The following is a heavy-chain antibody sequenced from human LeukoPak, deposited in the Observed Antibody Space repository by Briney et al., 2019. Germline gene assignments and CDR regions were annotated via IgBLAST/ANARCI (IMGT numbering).Heavy chain of an antibody. J-gene: IGHJ6*03. D-gene: IGHD6-13*01. CDR2: IYTSGST. CDR1: GGSISSGSCY. CDR3: ARDYTYSSSTHQYYYYMDV. Sequence: SETLSLTCTVSGGSISSGSCYWSWIRQPAGKGLEWIGRIYTSGSTNYNPSLKSRVTISVDTSKNQFSLKLSSVTAADTAVYYCARDYTYSSSTHQYYYYMDVWGKGTTVTISS. V-gene: IGHV4-61*02.